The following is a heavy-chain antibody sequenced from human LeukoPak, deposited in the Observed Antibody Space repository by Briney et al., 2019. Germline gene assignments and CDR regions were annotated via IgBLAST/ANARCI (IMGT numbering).Heavy chain of an antibody. CDR3: ARDQGITIFGVVNVLDY. V-gene: IGHV1-2*02. Sequence: ASVKVSCKASGYTFTGYYMHWVRQAPGQGVEGMGWINPNSGGTNYAQKFQGRVTMTRDTSISTAYMELSRLRSDDTAVYYCARDQGITIFGVVNVLDYWGQGTLVTVSS. CDR2: INPNSGGT. J-gene: IGHJ4*02. D-gene: IGHD3-3*01. CDR1: GYTFTGYY.